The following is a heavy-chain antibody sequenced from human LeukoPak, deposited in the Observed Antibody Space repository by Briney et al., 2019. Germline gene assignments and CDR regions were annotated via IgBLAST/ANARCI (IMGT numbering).Heavy chain of an antibody. J-gene: IGHJ4*02. V-gene: IGHV4-39*07. CDR3: ARAPVTTFFDY. D-gene: IGHD4-17*01. CDR2: IYYSGST. Sequence: SETLSLTCTVSGGSISSSSYYWGWIRQPPGKGLEWIGSIYYSGSTYYNPSLKSRVTISVDTSKNQFSLKLSSVTAADTAVYCCARAPVTTFFDYWGQGTLVTVSS. CDR1: GGSISSSSYY.